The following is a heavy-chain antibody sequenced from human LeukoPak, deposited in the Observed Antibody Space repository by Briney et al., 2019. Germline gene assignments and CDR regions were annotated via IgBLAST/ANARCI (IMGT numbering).Heavy chain of an antibody. Sequence: ASVKVSCRASGYTFTDYYMHWVRQAPGQRLEWMGWINPKSGATIYAQEFQGRVTMTRDTSISTAYMDLSSLRSDDTAVYYCAREGYSSGWYRSWFDPWGQGTLVTVSS. CDR1: GYTFTDYY. CDR3: AREGYSSGWYRSWFDP. V-gene: IGHV1-2*02. J-gene: IGHJ5*02. D-gene: IGHD6-19*01. CDR2: INPKSGAT.